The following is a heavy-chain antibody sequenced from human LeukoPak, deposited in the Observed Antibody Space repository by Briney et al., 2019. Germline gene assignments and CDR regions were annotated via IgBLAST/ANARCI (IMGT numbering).Heavy chain of an antibody. D-gene: IGHD6-19*01. V-gene: IGHV1-8*01. Sequence: APVKVSCKASGYIFTSYDINWVRQATGQGLEWMGWMNPNSGNRAYAQKFQGRVTMTRNTSISTAYMELSSLRSEDTAVYYCARGHVLSSGWRYYYHYGMDVWGQGTTVTVSS. J-gene: IGHJ6*02. CDR1: GYIFTSYD. CDR2: MNPNSGNR. CDR3: ARGHVLSSGWRYYYHYGMDV.